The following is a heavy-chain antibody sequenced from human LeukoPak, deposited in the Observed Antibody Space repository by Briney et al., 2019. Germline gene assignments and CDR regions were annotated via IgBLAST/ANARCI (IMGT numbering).Heavy chain of an antibody. CDR2: INPNSGGT. V-gene: IGHV1-2*02. CDR3: ARADRLHGGPYLIGP. Sequence: ASVKVSCKTSGYSVIDYYMHRVRQAPGQGLEWMGWINPNSGGTSSAQKFQGRVTMTRDTSISTVYMEVSWLTSDDTAIYYCARADRLHGGPYLIGPWGQGTLVTVSS. J-gene: IGHJ5*02. CDR1: GYSVIDYY. D-gene: IGHD2-21*01.